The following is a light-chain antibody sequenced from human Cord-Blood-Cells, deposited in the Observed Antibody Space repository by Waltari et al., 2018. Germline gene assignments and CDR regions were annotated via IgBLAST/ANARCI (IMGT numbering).Light chain of an antibody. CDR3: EQRSNRPPGT. J-gene: IGKJ5*01. CDR1: QSVSSY. CDR2: DAS. Sequence: EIVLTQSPATLSLSPGERATLSCRASQSVSSYLAWYQQKPGQAPRLLIYDASNRSTGIPAMISRSGSGTDFTLTIRSLEPEDFAVYYCEQRSNRPPGTFGQGTRLEI. V-gene: IGKV3-11*01.